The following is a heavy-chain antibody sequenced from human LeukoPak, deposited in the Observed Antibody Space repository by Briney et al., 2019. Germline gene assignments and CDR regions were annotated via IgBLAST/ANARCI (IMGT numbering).Heavy chain of an antibody. V-gene: IGHV3-33*01. CDR3: ATDIIRGSYYNDAFDI. CDR1: GFTFSSYG. CDR2: IWYDGSNK. J-gene: IGHJ3*02. D-gene: IGHD1-26*01. Sequence: PGRSLRLSCAASGFTFSSYGMHWVRQAPGKGLEWVAVIWYDGSNKYYADSVKGRFTISRDNSKNTLYLQMNSLRAEDTAVYYCATDIIRGSYYNDAFDIWGQGTMVTVSS.